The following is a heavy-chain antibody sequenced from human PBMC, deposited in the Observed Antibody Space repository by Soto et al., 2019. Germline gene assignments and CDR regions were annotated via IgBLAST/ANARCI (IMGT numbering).Heavy chain of an antibody. Sequence: ASVKVSCKASGGTFSSYAISWVRQAPGQGLEWMGGIIPIFGTANYAQKFQGRVTITADESTSTAYMELSSLRSEDMAVYYCASTVVPPPSYYYYYMDVWGKGTTVTVSS. CDR3: ASTVVPPPSYYYYYMDV. CDR2: IIPIFGTA. V-gene: IGHV1-69*13. J-gene: IGHJ6*03. D-gene: IGHD2-2*01. CDR1: GGTFSSYA.